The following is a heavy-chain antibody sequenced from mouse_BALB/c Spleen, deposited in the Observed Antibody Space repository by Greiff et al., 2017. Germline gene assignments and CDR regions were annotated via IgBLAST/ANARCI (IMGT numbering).Heavy chain of an antibody. CDR2: ISSGGST. J-gene: IGHJ4*01. V-gene: IGHV5-6-5*01. CDR3: AREGGLTGSDYAMDY. CDR1: GFTFSSYA. D-gene: IGHD1-1*01. Sequence: EVKLVESGGGLVKPGGSLKLSCAASGFTFSSYAMSWVRQTPEKRLEWVASISSGGSTYYPDSVKGRFTISRDNARNILYLQMSSLRSEDTAMYYCAREGGLTGSDYAMDYWGQGTSVTVSS.